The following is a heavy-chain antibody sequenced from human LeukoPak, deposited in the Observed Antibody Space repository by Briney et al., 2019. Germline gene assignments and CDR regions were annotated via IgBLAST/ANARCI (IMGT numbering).Heavy chain of an antibody. D-gene: IGHD1-20*01. CDR1: GGSISSYY. Sequence: SETLSLTCTVSGGSISSYYWSWIRQPPGKGLEWIGYIYYSGSTNYNPSPKSRVTISVDTSKNQFSLKLSSVTAADTAVYYCARVTGTRRSDYYYYMDVWGQGTLVTVSS. V-gene: IGHV4-59*01. CDR2: IYYSGST. CDR3: ARVTGTRRSDYYYYMDV. J-gene: IGHJ6*03.